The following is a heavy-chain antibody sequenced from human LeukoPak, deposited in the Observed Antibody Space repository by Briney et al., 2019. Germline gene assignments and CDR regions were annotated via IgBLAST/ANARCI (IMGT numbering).Heavy chain of an antibody. V-gene: IGHV3-23*01. D-gene: IGHD3-22*01. CDR2: ISGSGGST. Sequence: LSXXASGFTFSSYAMSWVRQAPGKGLEWVSAISGSGGSTYYADSVKGRFTTSRDNSKNTLYLQMNSLRAEDTAVYYCAKGYYYDSSGYFDYWGQGTLVTVSS. CDR3: AKGYYYDSSGYFDY. CDR1: GFTFSSYA. J-gene: IGHJ4*02.